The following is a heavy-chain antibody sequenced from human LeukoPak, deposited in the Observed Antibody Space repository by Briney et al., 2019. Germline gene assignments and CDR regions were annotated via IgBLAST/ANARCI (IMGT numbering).Heavy chain of an antibody. CDR1: GGTFSSYA. Sequence: GASVKVSCQASGGTFSSYAISWVRQAPGQGLEWMGWISAYNGNTNYAQKLQGRVTMTTDTSTSTAYMELRSLRSDDTAVYYCARDYSLITIFGVVIDEYYFDYWGQGTLVTVSS. D-gene: IGHD3-3*01. CDR2: ISAYNGNT. J-gene: IGHJ4*02. V-gene: IGHV1-18*01. CDR3: ARDYSLITIFGVVIDEYYFDY.